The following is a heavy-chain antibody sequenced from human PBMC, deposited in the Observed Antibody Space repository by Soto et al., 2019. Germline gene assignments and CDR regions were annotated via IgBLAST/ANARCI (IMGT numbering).Heavy chain of an antibody. V-gene: IGHV3-21*01. CDR2: ISSSTSYV. CDR3: ARDPSEGRVGNWFES. Sequence: GSLRLSCAASGFTFSRYGMNGVRQASGKGLEWVSSISSSTSYVYYADSVKGRFSISRDNAKKILYLEMYALRTEDTAVYYCARDPSEGRVGNWFESWGQGTLVTVSS. CDR1: GFTFSRYG. J-gene: IGHJ5*01. D-gene: IGHD2-2*01.